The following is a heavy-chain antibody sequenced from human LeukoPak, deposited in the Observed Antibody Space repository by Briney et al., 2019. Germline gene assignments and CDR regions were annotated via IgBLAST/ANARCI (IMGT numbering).Heavy chain of an antibody. CDR3: VRFGVNYDMDV. V-gene: IGHV4-59*01. CDR1: GGSISGYY. J-gene: IGHJ6*02. Sequence: SETLSLTCSVSGGSISGYYWTWVRQPPGKGLEWFGQIHYSGRADYNPSLKSRITMSVDTSRNQISLKLSSVTAADTAIYYCVRFGVNYDMDVWGQGTTVTVFS. CDR2: IHYSGRA. D-gene: IGHD3-16*01.